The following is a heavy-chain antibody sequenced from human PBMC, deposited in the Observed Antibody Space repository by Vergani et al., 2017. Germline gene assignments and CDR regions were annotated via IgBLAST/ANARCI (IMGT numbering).Heavy chain of an antibody. CDR1: GGTFSSYA. CDR3: AREGKYYDILSGLNWFDP. J-gene: IGHJ5*02. D-gene: IGHD3-9*01. Sequence: QVQLVQSGAEVKKPGSSVKVSCKASGGTFSSYAISWVRQAPGEGLQWMGRIVPVIGTANYAQRFQGRITITADESTSTAYMTLTNLASTDTAVYFCAREGKYYDILSGLNWFDPWGPGTLVTVSS. V-gene: IGHV1-69*11. CDR2: IVPVIGTA.